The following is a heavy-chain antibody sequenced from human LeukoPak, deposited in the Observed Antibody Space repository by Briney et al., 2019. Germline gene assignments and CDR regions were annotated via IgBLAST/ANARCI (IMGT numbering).Heavy chain of an antibody. Sequence: PSETLSLTCAVYGGSLSGYYWSWIRQPPGKGLEWIGEINHSGSTNYNPSLKSRVTISVDTSKNQFSLKLSSVTAADTAVYYCARGRRTSRAFDIWGQGTMVTVSS. CDR3: ARGRRTSRAFDI. CDR2: INHSGST. D-gene: IGHD1-14*01. J-gene: IGHJ3*02. V-gene: IGHV4-34*01. CDR1: GGSLSGYY.